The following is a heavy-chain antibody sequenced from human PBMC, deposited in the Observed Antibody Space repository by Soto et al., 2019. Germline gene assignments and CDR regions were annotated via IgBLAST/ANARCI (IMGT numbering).Heavy chain of an antibody. Sequence: ASVKVSCKASGYTFTGYYMHWVRQAPGQGLEWMGWINPNSGGTNYAQKFQGRVTMTRDTSISTAYMELSRLRSDDTAVYYCARDESIAARSYYGMDVWGQGTTVTVSS. D-gene: IGHD6-6*01. V-gene: IGHV1-2*02. J-gene: IGHJ6*02. CDR3: ARDESIAARSYYGMDV. CDR2: INPNSGGT. CDR1: GYTFTGYY.